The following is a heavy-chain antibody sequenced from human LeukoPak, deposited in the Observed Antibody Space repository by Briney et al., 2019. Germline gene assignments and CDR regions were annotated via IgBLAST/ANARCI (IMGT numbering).Heavy chain of an antibody. J-gene: IGHJ1*01. D-gene: IGHD6-19*01. CDR1: GYSFTSYW. CDR2: IYPGDSDT. CDR3: AACIAVAGYAEYFQH. V-gene: IGHV5-51*01. Sequence: GESLQISCKGSGYSFTSYWIGWVRQMPGKGLXXXXXIYPGDSDTRYSPSFQGQVTISADKSISTAYLQWSSLKASDTAMYYCAACIAVAGYAEYFQHWGQGTLVTVSS.